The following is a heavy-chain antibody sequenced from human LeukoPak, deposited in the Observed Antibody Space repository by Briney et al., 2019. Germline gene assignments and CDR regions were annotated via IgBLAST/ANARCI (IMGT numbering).Heavy chain of an antibody. D-gene: IGHD3-10*01. J-gene: IGHJ5*02. CDR3: ARGGYYGSGNDFRFDP. V-gene: IGHV4-34*01. CDR1: GASFSGYY. CDR2: NNHSGDT. Sequence: SETLSLTCDIYGASFSGYYWSWIRQPPGKGLEWIGENNHSGDTNYNPSLKSRVTVSVDTSKKQFSLKLTSVSAADTAVYYCARGGYYGSGNDFRFDPWGQGTLVTVSS.